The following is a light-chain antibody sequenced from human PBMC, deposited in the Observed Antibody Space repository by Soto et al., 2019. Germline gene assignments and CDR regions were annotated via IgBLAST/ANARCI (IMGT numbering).Light chain of an antibody. V-gene: IGLV2-23*01. CDR3: CSYAGSSTWV. CDR1: SSDVGSYNL. CDR2: EGS. J-gene: IGLJ3*02. Sequence: QSVLTQPASVSGSPGQSITISCTGTSSDVGSYNLVSWYQQHPVKAPKLMIYEGSKRPSGDSNRFSGSKSGNTASLTISGLQAEDEADYYCCSYAGSSTWVFGGGTKLTVL.